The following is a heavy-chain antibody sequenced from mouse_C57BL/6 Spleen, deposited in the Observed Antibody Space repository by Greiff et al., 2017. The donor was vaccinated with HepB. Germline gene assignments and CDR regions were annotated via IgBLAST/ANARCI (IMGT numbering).Heavy chain of an antibody. CDR1: GYTFTSYW. Sequence: QVQLQQSGAELVMPGASVKLSCKASGYTFTSYWMHWVKQRPAQGLEWIGEIDPSDSYTNYNQKFKGKSTLTVDKSSSTAYMQLSSLTSEDSAVYYCARVGDPLTTSRARDLWRKGTAVTVSS. D-gene: IGHD3-1*01. V-gene: IGHV1-69*01. J-gene: IGHJ4*01. CDR3: ARVGDPLTTSRARDL. CDR2: IDPSDSYT.